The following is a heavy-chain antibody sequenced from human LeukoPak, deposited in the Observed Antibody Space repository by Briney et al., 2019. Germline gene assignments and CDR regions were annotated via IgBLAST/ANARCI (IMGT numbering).Heavy chain of an antibody. V-gene: IGHV4-4*07. D-gene: IGHD6-13*01. Sequence: PSETLSLTCTVSDDSINNYYWNWIRQPAGKGLEWIGRVFANGNTNYNPSLKSRLSMSLDTSKNQFSLKLSSVTAADTAVYFCARVDGSWPSIWFDPWGQGTLVTVSS. CDR2: VFANGNT. J-gene: IGHJ5*01. CDR3: ARVDGSWPSIWFDP. CDR1: DDSINNYY.